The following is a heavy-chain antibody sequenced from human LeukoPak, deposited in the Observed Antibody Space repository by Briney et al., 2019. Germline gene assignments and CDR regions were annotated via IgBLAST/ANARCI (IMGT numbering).Heavy chain of an antibody. Sequence: GASVKVSCKASGYTFTGYHMHWVRQAPGQGLEWMGWISAYNGNTNYAQKLQGRVTMTTDTSTSTAYMELRSLRSDDTAVYYCARDVGSGWYRDYWGQGTLVTVSS. J-gene: IGHJ4*02. V-gene: IGHV1-18*04. D-gene: IGHD6-19*01. CDR2: ISAYNGNT. CDR1: GYTFTGYH. CDR3: ARDVGSGWYRDY.